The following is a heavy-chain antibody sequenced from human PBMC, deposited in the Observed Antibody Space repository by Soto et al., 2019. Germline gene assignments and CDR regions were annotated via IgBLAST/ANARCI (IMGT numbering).Heavy chain of an antibody. V-gene: IGHV3-7*05. CDR3: ARQPAYSSSSPGGMDV. CDR1: GFTFSSYW. Sequence: GSLRLSCAASGFTFSSYWMSWVRQAPGKGLEWVANIKQDGSEKYYVDSVKGRFTISRDNAKNSLYLQMNSLRAEDTAVYYCARQPAYSSSSPGGMDVWGQGTTVTVSS. CDR2: IKQDGSEK. J-gene: IGHJ6*02. D-gene: IGHD6-6*01.